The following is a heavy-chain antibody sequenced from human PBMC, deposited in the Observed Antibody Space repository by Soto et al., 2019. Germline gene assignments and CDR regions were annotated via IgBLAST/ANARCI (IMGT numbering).Heavy chain of an antibody. Sequence: PSETLSLTCAVYGGSFSGYYWSWIRQPPGKGLEWIGEINHSGSTNYNPSLKSRVTISVDTSKNQFSLKLSSVTAADTAVYYCARGGPYIVVVPAAMYYYYMEVWGKGTTVTVSS. CDR1: GGSFSGYY. J-gene: IGHJ6*03. CDR2: INHSGST. D-gene: IGHD2-2*01. V-gene: IGHV4-34*01. CDR3: ARGGPYIVVVPAAMYYYYMEV.